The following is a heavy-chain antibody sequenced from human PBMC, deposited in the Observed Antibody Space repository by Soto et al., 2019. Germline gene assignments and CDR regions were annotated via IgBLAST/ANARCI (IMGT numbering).Heavy chain of an antibody. CDR1: GFTFSSYG. Sequence: PGGSLRLSCAASGFTFSSYGMHWVRQAPGKGLEWVAVIWYDGSNKYYADSVKGRFTISRDNSKNTLYLQMNSLRAEDTAVYYCARDSGHSGIAEPEYGMDVWGQGTTVTVSS. J-gene: IGHJ6*02. D-gene: IGHD6-13*01. CDR2: IWYDGSNK. CDR3: ARDSGHSGIAEPEYGMDV. V-gene: IGHV3-33*01.